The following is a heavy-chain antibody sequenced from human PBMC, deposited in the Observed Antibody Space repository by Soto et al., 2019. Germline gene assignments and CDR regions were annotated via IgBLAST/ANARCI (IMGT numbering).Heavy chain of an antibody. V-gene: IGHV4-39*01. D-gene: IGHD2-15*01. J-gene: IGHJ6*02. CDR1: GGSISSSSYY. CDR2: IYYSGST. CDR3: ARLGRDIVVVVAATDYYYYGMDV. Sequence: PSETLSLTCTVSGGSISSSSYYWGWIRQPPGKGLEWIGSIYYSGSTYYNPSLKSRVTISVDTSKNQFSLKLSSVTAADTAVYYCARLGRDIVVVVAATDYYYYGMDVWGQGTTVTVSS.